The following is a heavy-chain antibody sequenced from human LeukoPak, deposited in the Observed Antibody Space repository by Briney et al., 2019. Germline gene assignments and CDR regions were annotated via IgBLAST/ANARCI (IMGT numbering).Heavy chain of an antibody. CDR1: GFTFSSYA. Sequence: PGGSLRLSCAASGFTFSSYAMSWARQAPGKGLEWVSGISGSGGSAYYADSVKGRFTISRDSSKNTLYLQVNSLRAEDTAVYYCAKVNYYDGSGYYYDAFDIWGQGAMVTVSS. D-gene: IGHD3-22*01. J-gene: IGHJ3*02. CDR2: ISGSGGSA. CDR3: AKVNYYDGSGYYYDAFDI. V-gene: IGHV3-23*01.